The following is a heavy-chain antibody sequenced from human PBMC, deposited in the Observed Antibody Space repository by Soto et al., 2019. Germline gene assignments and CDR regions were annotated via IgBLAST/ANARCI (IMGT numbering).Heavy chain of an antibody. Sequence: SSLQVSCKASGGTFSSYAISWVRQAPGQGLEWMGGIIPIFGTANYAQKFQGRVTITADESTSTAYMELSSLRSADTAVYYCARETTQVKPAESRTYYHGMEVRG. J-gene: IGHJ6*02. D-gene: IGHD6-25*01. CDR3: ARETTQVKPAESRTYYHGMEV. CDR1: GGTFSSYA. V-gene: IGHV1-69*13. CDR2: IIPIFGTA.